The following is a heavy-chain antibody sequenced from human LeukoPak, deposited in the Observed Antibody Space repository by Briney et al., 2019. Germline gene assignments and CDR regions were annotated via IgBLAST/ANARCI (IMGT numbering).Heavy chain of an antibody. D-gene: IGHD1-26*01. Sequence: ASVKVSCKASGYTFTSYGISWVRQAPGQGLEWMGWISAYNRNTNYAQKLQGRVTMTTDTSTSTAYMELRSLRSDDTAVYYCARLSGSYYTYYFDYWGQGTLVTVSS. J-gene: IGHJ4*02. CDR3: ARLSGSYYTYYFDY. CDR2: ISAYNRNT. V-gene: IGHV1-18*01. CDR1: GYTFTSYG.